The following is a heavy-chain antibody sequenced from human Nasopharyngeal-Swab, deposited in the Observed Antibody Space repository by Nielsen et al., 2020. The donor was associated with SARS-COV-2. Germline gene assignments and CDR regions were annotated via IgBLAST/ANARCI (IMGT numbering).Heavy chain of an antibody. CDR2: YPGDSDT. CDR3: ARPSFHEGFDY. Sequence: GESLKISCKGSGYSFTSYWIGWVRQMPGKGLEWMGIYPGDSDTRYSPSFQGQVPISADKSISTAYLQWSSLKASDTAMYYCARPSFHEGFDYWGQGTLVTVSS. J-gene: IGHJ4*02. CDR1: GYSFTSYW. V-gene: IGHV5-51*01. D-gene: IGHD2-21*01.